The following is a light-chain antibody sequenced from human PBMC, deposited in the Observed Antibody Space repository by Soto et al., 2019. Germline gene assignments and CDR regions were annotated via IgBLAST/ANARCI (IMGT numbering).Light chain of an antibody. CDR2: AAS. J-gene: IGKJ4*01. V-gene: IGKV1-9*01. CDR1: QGISSY. Sequence: DIQLTQSPSFLSASVGDRFTITCRASQGISSYSAWYQQKPGKAPKLLIYAASTLQSGVQSRFSGSGSGTEFTLTISSLQPEDFATYYCQQLNSYLPLTFGGGTKVEIK. CDR3: QQLNSYLPLT.